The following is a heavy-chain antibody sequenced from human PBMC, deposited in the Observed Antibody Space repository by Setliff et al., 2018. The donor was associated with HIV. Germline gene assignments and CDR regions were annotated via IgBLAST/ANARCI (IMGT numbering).Heavy chain of an antibody. J-gene: IGHJ4*02. CDR3: ARRRADYDSSGHYREDFDY. D-gene: IGHD3-22*01. CDR2: IYYSGTT. CDR1: GDSISSSSCY. Sequence: ETLSLTCTVSGDSISSSSCYWAWIRQPPGKGLEWIGNIYYSGTTFYNPSLKSRVTVSVDTSKNQFSLRLNSVTAADTAVYYCARRRADYDSSGHYREDFDYWGQGTLVTVS. V-gene: IGHV4-39*01.